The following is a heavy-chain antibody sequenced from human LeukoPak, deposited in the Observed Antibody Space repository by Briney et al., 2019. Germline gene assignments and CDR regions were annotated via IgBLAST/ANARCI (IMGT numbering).Heavy chain of an antibody. CDR1: GFTFSSYG. V-gene: IGHV3-30*18. CDR3: AKARPYCSSTSCAVFDY. J-gene: IGHJ4*02. D-gene: IGHD2-2*01. CDR2: ISYDGSNK. Sequence: SGGSLRLSCAASGFTFSSYGMHWVRQAPGKGLEWVAVISYDGSNKYYADSVKGRFTISRDNSKNTLYLQMNSLRAEDTAVYYCAKARPYCSSTSCAVFDYWGQGTLVTVSS.